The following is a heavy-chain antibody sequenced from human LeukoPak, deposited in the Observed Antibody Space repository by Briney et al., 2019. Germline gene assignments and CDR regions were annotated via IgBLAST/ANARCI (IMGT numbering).Heavy chain of an antibody. CDR1: GFTVSSNY. D-gene: IGHD3-22*01. CDR3: ARVGSSGYYYKPYFDH. J-gene: IGHJ4*02. CDR2: TYSGGDT. V-gene: IGHV3-53*01. Sequence: GGSLRLSCAASGFTVSSNYMSWVRQAPGKGLEWVSVTYSGGDTFYTDSVKGRFTISRDNSKNTLYLQMNSLRAEDTAVYYCARVGSSGYYYKPYFDHWGQGTLVTVSS.